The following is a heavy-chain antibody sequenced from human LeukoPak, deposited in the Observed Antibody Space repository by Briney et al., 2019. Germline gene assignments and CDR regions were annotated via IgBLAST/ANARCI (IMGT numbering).Heavy chain of an antibody. V-gene: IGHV3-21*01. CDR3: AKDAPGYCSGGNCYYFDY. J-gene: IGHJ4*02. CDR1: GFTFSSYS. D-gene: IGHD2-15*01. Sequence: GGSLRLSCAASGFTFSSYSMSWVRQAPGKGLEWVSSISSSSSYIYYADSVKGRFTISRDNAKNSLYPQMNSLRAEDTAVFYCAKDAPGYCSGGNCYYFDYWGQGTLVAVSS. CDR2: ISSSSSYI.